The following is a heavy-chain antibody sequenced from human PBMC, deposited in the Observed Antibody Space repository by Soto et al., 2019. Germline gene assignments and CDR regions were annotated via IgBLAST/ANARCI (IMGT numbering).Heavy chain of an antibody. Sequence: EVQLLESGGGLVQPGGSLRLSCAASGFTFSSYAMSWVRQAPGKGLEWVSVISGSGGSTYYADSVKGRFTISRDNSKNALYLQMNGLRAEDTAVYYCAKDRLGDYDFWSDYSPADYWGQGTLVTVSS. D-gene: IGHD3-3*01. CDR3: AKDRLGDYDFWSDYSPADY. CDR1: GFTFSSYA. CDR2: ISGSGGST. V-gene: IGHV3-23*01. J-gene: IGHJ4*02.